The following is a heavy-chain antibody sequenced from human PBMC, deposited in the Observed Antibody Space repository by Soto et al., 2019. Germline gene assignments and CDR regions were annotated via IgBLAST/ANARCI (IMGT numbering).Heavy chain of an antibody. CDR2: ISYDGSNK. V-gene: IGHV3-30*18. CDR3: AKDRYTY. D-gene: IGHD1-1*01. CDR1: GFTFSSYG. Sequence: QVQLVESGGGVVQPGRSLRLSCAASGFTFSSYGMHWVRQAPGKGLEWVAVISYDGSNKYYADSVKGRFTISRDNYKNTLYLQMNSLRAEDTAVYYCAKDRYTYWGQGTLVTVSS. J-gene: IGHJ4*02.